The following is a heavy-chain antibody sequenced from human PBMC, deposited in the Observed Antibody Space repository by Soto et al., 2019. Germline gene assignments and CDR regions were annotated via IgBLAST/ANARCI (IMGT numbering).Heavy chain of an antibody. Sequence: QVQLVQSGAEVKKPGSSVKVSCKASGGTFSSYAISWVRQAPGQGLEWMGGIIPIFGTANYAQKFQGRVTINADKSTSTADMELSSLRSEDTAVYYCSNDYGEYGAFDIWGQGTMVTVSS. D-gene: IGHD4-17*01. CDR1: GGTFSSYA. CDR2: IIPIFGTA. CDR3: SNDYGEYGAFDI. V-gene: IGHV1-69*06. J-gene: IGHJ3*02.